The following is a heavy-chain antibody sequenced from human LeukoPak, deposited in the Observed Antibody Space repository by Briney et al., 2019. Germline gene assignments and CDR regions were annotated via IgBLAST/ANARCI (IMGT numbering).Heavy chain of an antibody. J-gene: IGHJ6*03. D-gene: IGHD2-8*01. CDR2: MNPDSGNT. V-gene: IGHV1-8*03. CDR1: GYTFTSYA. Sequence: VASVKVSCKASGYTFTSYAMNWVRQAPGQGLEWMGWMNPDSGNTGYAQKFQGRVTITRNTSISTAYMELSSLRSEDTAVYYCARGLYGRRPYYYYYMDVWGKGTTVTVSS. CDR3: ARGLYGRRPYYYYYMDV.